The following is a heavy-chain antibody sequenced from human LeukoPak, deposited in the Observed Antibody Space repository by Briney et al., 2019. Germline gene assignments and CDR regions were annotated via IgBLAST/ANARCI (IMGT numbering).Heavy chain of an antibody. J-gene: IGHJ4*02. Sequence: GRSLRLSCAASGLTFSRSAMHWVRQAPGKGLEWVAIISYDGTNKYYLDSVKGRFTISRDNSKNTLYLQMDSLRAEDTAVYYCTRGTVPGLATTYGTYFDYWGQGTLVTVSS. CDR1: GLTFSRSA. CDR2: ISYDGTNK. D-gene: IGHD5-12*01. CDR3: TRGTVPGLATTYGTYFDY. V-gene: IGHV3-30*04.